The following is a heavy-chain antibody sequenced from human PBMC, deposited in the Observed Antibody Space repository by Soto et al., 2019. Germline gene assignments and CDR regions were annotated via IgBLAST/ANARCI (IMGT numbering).Heavy chain of an antibody. CDR1: GGTFSSYA. J-gene: IGHJ5*02. D-gene: IGHD6-13*01. Sequence: QVQLVQSGAEVKKPGSSVKVSCKASGGTFSSYAISWVRQAPGQGLEWMGGIIPIFGTANYAQKFQGRVTITADESTSTAYMELSSLRSEDTAVYYCARVGQGSYGYMPSNWFDPWGQGTLVTVSS. CDR2: IIPIFGTA. CDR3: ARVGQGSYGYMPSNWFDP. V-gene: IGHV1-69*12.